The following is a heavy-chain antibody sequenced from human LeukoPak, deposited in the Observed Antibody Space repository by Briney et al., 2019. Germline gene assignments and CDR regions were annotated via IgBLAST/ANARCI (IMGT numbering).Heavy chain of an antibody. Sequence: VGSLRLSCAASGFTFSSYGMHWVRQAPGKGLDWVAVIWDDGSNPYYAASVKGRFTISRDNSKNTLDLQMTNLRAEDTGFYYCARDWGRGNSGYKDHWGQGTLVTVSS. J-gene: IGHJ4*02. V-gene: IGHV3-33*01. CDR2: IWDDGSNP. CDR1: GFTFSSYG. CDR3: ARDWGRGNSGYKDH. D-gene: IGHD3-22*01.